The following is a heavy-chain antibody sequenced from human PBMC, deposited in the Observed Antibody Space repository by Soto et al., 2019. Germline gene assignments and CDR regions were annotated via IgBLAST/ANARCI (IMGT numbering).Heavy chain of an antibody. Sequence: PSETLSLTCTVSGGSISTYYWSWIRQPPGKGLEWIGYIYNSGSTHYNPSLKSRVTISVDTSKNQFSLKLSSVTAADTAVYYCERGINMTWGVIPWFDPCGQGTLVPVSS. CDR3: ERGINMTWGVIPWFDP. J-gene: IGHJ5*02. V-gene: IGHV4-59*01. CDR1: GGSISTYY. CDR2: IYNSGST. D-gene: IGHD3-10*01.